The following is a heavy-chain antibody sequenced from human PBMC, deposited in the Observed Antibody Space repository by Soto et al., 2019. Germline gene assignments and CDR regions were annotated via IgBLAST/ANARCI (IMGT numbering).Heavy chain of an antibody. CDR3: EKERLQENYYFYGVDV. CDR2: ISWHSIDI. Sequence: PGWSLRLSCAASGFIFEEYAMHWVRQVPGKGLEGVAGISWHSIDIGYADSVKGRFTTFRDNAKNSLYLQMNSLRPEDTDSYYCEKERLQENYYFYGVDVWGQGTTVTVSS. J-gene: IGHJ6*02. CDR1: GFIFEEYA. V-gene: IGHV3-9*01.